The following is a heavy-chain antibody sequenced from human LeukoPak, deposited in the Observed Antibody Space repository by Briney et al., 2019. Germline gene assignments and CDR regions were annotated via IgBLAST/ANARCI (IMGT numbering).Heavy chain of an antibody. V-gene: IGHV3-23*01. CDR1: GFTFSSYA. Sequence: PGRSLRLSCAASGFTFSSYAMSWVRQAPTKGLECVSAISGSCYSTFYADSVKGRFTISRHISKNRLYLQMNSQRAAHTAVYYCANYGDYLGLGVPYYFDYWGQGTLVTVSS. J-gene: IGHJ4*02. CDR2: ISGSCYST. D-gene: IGHD4-17*01. CDR3: ANYGDYLGLGVPYYFDY.